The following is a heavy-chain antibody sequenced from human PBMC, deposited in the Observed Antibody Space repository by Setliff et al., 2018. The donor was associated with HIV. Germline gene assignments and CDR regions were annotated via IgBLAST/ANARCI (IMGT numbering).Heavy chain of an antibody. D-gene: IGHD3-16*01. CDR3: ARLGEF. Sequence: SSETLSLTCAVYGGSVSIYYWTWIRQSPGKGLEWIGEISHGGGTSYNPSLQSRVTISLDTSKNQFSLKLTSVTAADTAVHYCARLGEFWSQGSLVTVSS. CDR2: ISHGGGT. CDR1: GGSVSIYY. J-gene: IGHJ4*02. V-gene: IGHV4-34*01.